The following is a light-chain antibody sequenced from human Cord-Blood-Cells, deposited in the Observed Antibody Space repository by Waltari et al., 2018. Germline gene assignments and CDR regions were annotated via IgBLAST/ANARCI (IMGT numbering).Light chain of an antibody. CDR3: QQYNSYPLT. J-gene: IGKJ4*01. Sequence: DIQMTQSPSAMSASVGDRVTITCRASPGISNYLAWFQQKPGKAPKSLIYAAFSLQSGVPSKFSGSGSGTDFTLTISSLHPEDFATYYCQQYNSYPLTFGGGTKVEIK. V-gene: IGKV1-16*02. CDR2: AAF. CDR1: PGISNY.